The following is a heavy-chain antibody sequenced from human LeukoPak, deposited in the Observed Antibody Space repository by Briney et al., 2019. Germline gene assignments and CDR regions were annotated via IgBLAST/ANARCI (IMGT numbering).Heavy chain of an antibody. CDR3: AKRYCKSATCRSDMDA. CDR2: IQSDGSKT. Sequence: PGGSLRLSCAASGFSFGNYGMHWVRQAPGKGLEWVALIQSDGSKTYSADSVKGRFTISRDNPRNTLYLQMNRLRPEDTAVYYCAKRYCKSATCRSDMDAWGQGTTVTVSS. J-gene: IGHJ6*02. V-gene: IGHV3-30*02. CDR1: GFSFGNYG. D-gene: IGHD2-15*01.